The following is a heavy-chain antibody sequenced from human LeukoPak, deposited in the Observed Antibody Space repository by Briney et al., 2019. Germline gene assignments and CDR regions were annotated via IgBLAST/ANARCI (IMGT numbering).Heavy chain of an antibody. CDR1: GFTFSNYW. Sequence: GGSLRLSCAASGFTFSNYWMHWVRHVPGKGLVWVSRINTDGSSTNYAASVKGRFTISRDNAKNTVYLQMNSLRAEDTALHYCASLTTVTTSFEYWGQGTLVTVSS. CDR3: ASLTTVTTSFEY. CDR2: INTDGSST. J-gene: IGHJ4*02. D-gene: IGHD4-17*01. V-gene: IGHV3-74*01.